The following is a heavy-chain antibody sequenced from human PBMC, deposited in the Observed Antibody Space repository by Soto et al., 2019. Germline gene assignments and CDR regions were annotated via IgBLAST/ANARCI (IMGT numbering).Heavy chain of an antibody. CDR1: GGSISSGGYY. CDR3: ARAFGVAAPGPFDY. J-gene: IGHJ4*02. CDR2: LYYSGST. Sequence: QVQLQESGPGLVKPSQTLSLTCTVSGGSISSGGYYWSWIRQHPGKGLEWIGYLYYSGSTYYNPYLKSRVTISVDTSNNDFSLKLSSVTDADPAVYYCARAFGVAAPGPFDYWGQGTLVTGSS. V-gene: IGHV4-31*03. D-gene: IGHD6-13*01.